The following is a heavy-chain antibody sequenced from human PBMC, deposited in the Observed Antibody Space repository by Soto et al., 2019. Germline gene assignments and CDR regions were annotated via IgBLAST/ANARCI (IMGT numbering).Heavy chain of an antibody. CDR2: IYYSGST. D-gene: IGHD1-1*01. CDR3: ARHERRIKTNYFDY. V-gene: IGHV4-59*08. Sequence: SETLSLTCTVSGGSISSYYWSWIRQPPGKGLEWIGYIYYSGSTNYNPSLKSRVTISVDTSKNQFSLKLSSVTAADTAVYYCARHERRIKTNYFDYWGQGTLVTVSS. J-gene: IGHJ4*02. CDR1: GGSISSYY.